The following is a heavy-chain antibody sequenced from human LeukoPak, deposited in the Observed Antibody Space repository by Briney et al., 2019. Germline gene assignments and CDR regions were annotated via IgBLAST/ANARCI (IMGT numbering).Heavy chain of an antibody. CDR2: ISSSGSTT. J-gene: IGHJ4*02. CDR3: ARGIRSTDC. V-gene: IGHV3-48*04. D-gene: IGHD3-10*01. Sequence: QPGGSLRLSCAASGFTFSSYSMNWVRQAPGKGLEWVSHISSSGSTTYYADSVKGRFTISRGNAENSLYLQMNSLRAEDTAVYYCARGIRSTDCWGQGTLVTVSS. CDR1: GFTFSSYS.